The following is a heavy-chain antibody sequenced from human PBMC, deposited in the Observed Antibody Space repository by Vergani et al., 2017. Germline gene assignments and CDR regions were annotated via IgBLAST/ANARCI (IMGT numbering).Heavy chain of an antibody. V-gene: IGHV4-38-2*02. CDR2: VFHSGST. Sequence: QVHLQESGPGLVKPSETLSLTCSVSNYSIGRDYFWGWIRQSPGRRLEWIGSVFHSGSTFSNPSLKSRVTISVDTSKKLISLILNSVTAADTAVYYCVRDAINYDVLTGYYIGLDSWGQGTLVTVSS. D-gene: IGHD3-9*01. CDR3: VRDAINYDVLTGYYIGLDS. J-gene: IGHJ4*02. CDR1: NYSIGRDYF.